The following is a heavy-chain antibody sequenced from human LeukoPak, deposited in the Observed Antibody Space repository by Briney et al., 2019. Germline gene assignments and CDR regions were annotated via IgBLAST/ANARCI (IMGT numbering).Heavy chain of an antibody. J-gene: IGHJ4*02. CDR3: VRDGGVSGYDLLDY. Sequence: GGSLRLSCAASGFTFSNYWMTWVRQAPGKGLEWVAHINQDGSKEYYMDTVKARFTISRDNAKNSLSLQMNSLRAEDTAVYYCVRDGGVSGYDLLDYWGRGTLVTVSS. CDR1: GFTFSNYW. V-gene: IGHV3-7*01. D-gene: IGHD5-12*01. CDR2: INQDGSKE.